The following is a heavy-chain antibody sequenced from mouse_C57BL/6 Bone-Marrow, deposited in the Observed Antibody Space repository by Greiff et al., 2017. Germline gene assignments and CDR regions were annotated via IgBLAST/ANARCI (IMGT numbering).Heavy chain of an antibody. D-gene: IGHD1-1*01. CDR2: IYPGAGVT. V-gene: IGHV1-80*01. CDR3: ARAGDAHYSGNAMDY. CDR1: GYAFSSYW. Sequence: QVQLKESGAELVKPGASVKISCKASGYAFSSYWMNWVKQRPGKGLAWIGQIYPGAGVTNSNGKFKGKATLPADKSSSTAYMQLSSLTSEDSAVYFCARAGDAHYSGNAMDYWGQGTSVTVSS. J-gene: IGHJ4*01.